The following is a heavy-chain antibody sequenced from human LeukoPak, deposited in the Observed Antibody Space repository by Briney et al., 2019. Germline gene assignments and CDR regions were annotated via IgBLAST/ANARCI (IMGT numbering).Heavy chain of an antibody. V-gene: IGHV3-20*04. D-gene: IGHD4-17*01. CDR1: GFNFDDYG. J-gene: IGHJ4*02. CDR2: IDWNGGMT. CDR3: ARSLTTVTRFDY. Sequence: GGSLRLSCAASGFNFDDYGMSWVRQAPRQGLEWLSGIDWNGGMTTYADSAKGRFTISRDNAKNSLYLQMNSLRAEDTALYYCARSLTTVTRFDYWGQGTLVTVSS.